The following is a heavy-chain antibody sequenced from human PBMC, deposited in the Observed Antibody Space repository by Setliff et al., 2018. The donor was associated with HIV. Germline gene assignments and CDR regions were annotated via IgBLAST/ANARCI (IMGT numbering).Heavy chain of an antibody. CDR2: IDQSGNT. CDR1: GGSFDVYS. Sequence: SETLSLTCAVSGGSFDVYSWSWIRQSPGKGLEWIGEIDQSGNTKYNPSLKSRVSISVDTSKSQFTLNLAAVSAADMAVYYCARTAPPRIAAPYNDPFDIWGKGTMVTVSS. V-gene: IGHV4-34*01. J-gene: IGHJ3*02. D-gene: IGHD6-13*01. CDR3: ARTAPPRIAAPYNDPFDI.